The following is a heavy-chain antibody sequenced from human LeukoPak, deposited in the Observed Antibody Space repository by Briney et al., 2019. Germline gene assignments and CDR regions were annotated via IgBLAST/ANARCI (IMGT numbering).Heavy chain of an antibody. J-gene: IGHJ5*02. CDR3: ARRMYYYDSSGYGGYWLDP. CDR2: IIQSGSI. CDR1: GGSFSGYY. Sequence: KRSESLSLTCAVYGGSFSGYYWSWIRQPPGKGPEWIGEIIQSGSIDYNTYLKSRVTISVDTSKNQFSLKLSSVTAADTAVYYCARRMYYYDSSGYGGYWLDPWGQGTLVTVCS. V-gene: IGHV4-34*12. D-gene: IGHD3-22*01.